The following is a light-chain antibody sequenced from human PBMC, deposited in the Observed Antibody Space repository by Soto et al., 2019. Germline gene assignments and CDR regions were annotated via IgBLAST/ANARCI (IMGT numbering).Light chain of an antibody. CDR1: DSNIGTVYA. CDR2: NNN. CDR3: QSYDASLSGVV. V-gene: IGLV1-40*01. J-gene: IGLJ2*01. Sequence: QSVLTQPPSVSGAPGQRVTTSCTGSDSNIGTVYAVHWYQQLPGTAPKLLIYNNNIRPSGVADRFSGSKSGTSASLAITGLQPEDEAFYYCQSYDASLSGVVFGGGTKLTVL.